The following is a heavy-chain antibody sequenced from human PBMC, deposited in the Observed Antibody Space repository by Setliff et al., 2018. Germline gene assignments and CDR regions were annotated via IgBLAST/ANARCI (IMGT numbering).Heavy chain of an antibody. J-gene: IGHJ4*02. Sequence: PGGSLRLSCAASRFTFSSYAMSWVRQAPGKGLEWVSAISGCAGSTYYADSVKGRFTISRDNSKNTLYLQMNSLRVEDTAVYYCAKSHSSWPIFIDYWGQGTLVTVSS. CDR2: ISGCAGST. D-gene: IGHD6-13*01. CDR1: RFTFSSYA. CDR3: AKSHSSWPIFIDY. V-gene: IGHV3-23*01.